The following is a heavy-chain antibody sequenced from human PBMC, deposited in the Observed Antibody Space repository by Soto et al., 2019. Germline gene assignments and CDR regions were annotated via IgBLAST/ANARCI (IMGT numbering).Heavy chain of an antibody. CDR2: ISYDGRNK. Sequence: LRLSCVASDFIFRNYGMHWVRQAPGKGLEWVADISYDGRNKYYAESVKGRFTISRDNSKNTLYLQMNSLRTEDTAVYYCAKDWRWEQQIYGMNVWGQGTTVTVSS. V-gene: IGHV3-30*18. CDR1: DFIFRNYG. D-gene: IGHD1-26*01. CDR3: AKDWRWEQQIYGMNV. J-gene: IGHJ6*02.